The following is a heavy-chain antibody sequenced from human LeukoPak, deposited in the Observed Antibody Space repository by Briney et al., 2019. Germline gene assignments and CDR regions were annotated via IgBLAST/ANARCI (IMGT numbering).Heavy chain of an antibody. J-gene: IGHJ4*02. CDR3: ATNRRGALDN. CDR1: GFTFSTYW. V-gene: IGHV3-7*01. CDR2: IKQDGSEK. D-gene: IGHD4/OR15-4a*01. Sequence: GGSLRLSCAASGFTFSTYWMSWVRQAPGKGLEWVAHIKQDGSEKFYVDSVKGRFTISRDNADNSLYLQMNSLRAEDTAVYYCATNRRGALDNWGQGTLVTVSS.